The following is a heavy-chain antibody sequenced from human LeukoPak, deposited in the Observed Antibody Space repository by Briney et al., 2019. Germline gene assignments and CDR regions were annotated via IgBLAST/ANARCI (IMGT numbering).Heavy chain of an antibody. CDR2: IYTSGST. Sequence: KPSETLSLTCTVSGGSISSYYWSWIRQPAGKGLEWIGRIYTSGSTNYNPSLKSRVTMSVDTSKNQFSLKLSSVTAADTAVYYCARSTGDSSSSSYYYYYMDVWAKGPRSPSP. CDR3: ARSTGDSSSSSYYYYYMDV. J-gene: IGHJ6*03. V-gene: IGHV4-4*07. D-gene: IGHD6-6*01. CDR1: GGSISSYY.